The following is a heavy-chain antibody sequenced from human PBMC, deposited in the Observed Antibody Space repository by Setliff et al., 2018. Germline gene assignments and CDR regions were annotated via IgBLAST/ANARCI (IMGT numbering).Heavy chain of an antibody. V-gene: IGHV4-61*02. CDR2: LHTRGDT. D-gene: IGHD3-22*01. CDR3: ARAVDSTGYFPFWYFDL. J-gene: IGHJ2*01. CDR1: GGSISSGSYY. Sequence: SETLSLTCAVSGGSISSGSYYWSWIRQPAGKGLEWVGRLHTRGDTNSNPSLRSRLTMSLDTSRSQFSLNLTSVTAADTAIYFCARAVDSTGYFPFWYFDLWGRGTLVTVSS.